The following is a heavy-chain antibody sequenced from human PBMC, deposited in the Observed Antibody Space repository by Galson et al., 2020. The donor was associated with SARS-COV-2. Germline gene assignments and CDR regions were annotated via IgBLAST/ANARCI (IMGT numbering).Heavy chain of an antibody. D-gene: IGHD2-2*01. V-gene: IGHV3-30*03. Sequence: GESLKISCAACGFTFSSYGMHWVRQAPGKGLEWVAVISYDGSNTYYADSVKGRFTISRDNSKNTLFLQMNSLRPEDTAVYYCASAPRYCTSTTCYLRRFDPWGQGTLVTVSS. CDR1: GFTFSSYG. CDR3: ASAPRYCTSTTCYLRRFDP. CDR2: ISYDGSNT. J-gene: IGHJ5*02.